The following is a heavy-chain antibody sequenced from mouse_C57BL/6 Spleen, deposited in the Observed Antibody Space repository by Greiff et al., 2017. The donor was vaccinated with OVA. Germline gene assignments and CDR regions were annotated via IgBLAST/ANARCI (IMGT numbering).Heavy chain of an antibody. CDR1: GFTFSDAW. D-gene: IGHD2-3*01. CDR2: IRNKANNHAT. Sequence: EVQGVESGGGLVQPGGSMKLSCAASGFTFSDAWMAWVRQSPEKGLEWVAEIRNKANNHATYYAGSVKGKFTISRDDSKSSVDLQMNSLRAEDTGIYYCTRRWLLRRYFDVWGTGTTVTVSS. CDR3: TRRWLLRRYFDV. J-gene: IGHJ1*03. V-gene: IGHV6-6*01.